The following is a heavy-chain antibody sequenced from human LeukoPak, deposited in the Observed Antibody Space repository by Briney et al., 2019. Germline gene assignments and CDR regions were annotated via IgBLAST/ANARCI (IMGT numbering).Heavy chain of an antibody. CDR2: IYHSGST. V-gene: IGHV4-4*01. CDR1: GGSISSSNW. CDR3: ASSDTAQSWYFYL. J-gene: IGHJ2*01. Sequence: PSGTLSLTCAVSGGSISSSNWRSWVRQPPGKGLEWIGEIYHSGSTNYNPSLKSRVTISVDKSKNQFSLKLSSVAAAERAVYCCASSDTAQSWYFYLWGRGTPVTVSS. D-gene: IGHD5-18*01.